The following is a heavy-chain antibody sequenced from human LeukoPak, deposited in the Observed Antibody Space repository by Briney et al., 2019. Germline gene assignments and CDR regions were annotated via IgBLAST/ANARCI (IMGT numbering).Heavy chain of an antibody. D-gene: IGHD3-22*01. V-gene: IGHV3-21*01. Sequence: GGSLRLSCAASGFTFNTYSMNWVRQAPGKGLEWVSSISSSSSYIYYADSVKGRFTISRDNAKNSLYLQMNSPRAEDTAVYYCARDLGRSGYYTIDASDIWSQRTMVTVSS. CDR3: ARDLGRSGYYTIDASDI. CDR1: GFTFNTYS. J-gene: IGHJ3*02. CDR2: ISSSSSYI.